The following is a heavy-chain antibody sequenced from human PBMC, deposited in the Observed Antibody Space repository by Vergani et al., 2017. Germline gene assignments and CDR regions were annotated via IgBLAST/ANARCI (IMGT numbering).Heavy chain of an antibody. D-gene: IGHD1-26*01. CDR1: GGTFSSYA. CDR3: ATSVSGSYGPSYDY. Sequence: QVQLVQSGAEVKKPGSSVKVSCKASGGTFSSYAISWVRQAPGQGLEWMGRIIPILGTANYAQKFQGRVTMTEDTSTDTAYMELSSLRSEDTAVYYCATSVSGSYGPSYDYWGQGTLVTVSS. J-gene: IGHJ4*02. CDR2: IIPILGTA. V-gene: IGHV1-69*04.